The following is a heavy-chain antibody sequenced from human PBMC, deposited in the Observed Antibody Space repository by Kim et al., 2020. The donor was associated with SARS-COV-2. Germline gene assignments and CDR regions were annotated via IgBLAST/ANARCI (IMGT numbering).Heavy chain of an antibody. CDR1: GYSFTSYW. CDR2: IYPGDSDT. D-gene: IGHD6-13*01. CDR3: ARAIAAAGTGSYYYYYGMDV. J-gene: IGHJ6*02. V-gene: IGHV5-51*01. Sequence: GESLKISCKGSGYSFTSYWIGWVRQMPGKGLEWMGIIYPGDSDTRYSPSFQGQVTISADKSISTAYLQWSSLKASDTAMYYCARAIAAAGTGSYYYYYGMDVWGQGTTVTVSS.